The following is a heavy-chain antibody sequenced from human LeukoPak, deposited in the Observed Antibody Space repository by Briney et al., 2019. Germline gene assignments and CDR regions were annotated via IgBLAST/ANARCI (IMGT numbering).Heavy chain of an antibody. V-gene: IGHV4-59*08. Sequence: SETLSLTCTVPGGSIGTYYWSWVRQSPGKGLEWIGYIYVTGNRYNPYLQSRVTIPVDTSRNQFFLKMSSVTAADTAVYYCARHIGGGIEDMDVWGKGTKVTVSS. CDR1: GGSIGTYY. D-gene: IGHD3-16*02. CDR2: IYVTGN. CDR3: ARHIGGGIEDMDV. J-gene: IGHJ6*03.